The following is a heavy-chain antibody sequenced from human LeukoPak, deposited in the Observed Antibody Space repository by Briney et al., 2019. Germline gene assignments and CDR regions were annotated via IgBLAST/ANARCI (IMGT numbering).Heavy chain of an antibody. D-gene: IGHD3-16*01. CDR1: GGSVSSGSYY. CDR3: ARTSYVSGLDY. V-gene: IGHV4-61*01. CDR2: IYYSGST. J-gene: IGHJ4*02. Sequence: SETLSLTCTVSGGSVSSGSYYRRWIRQPPGKGLERIGNIYYSGSTNYNPSLKSRVTISVDTSKNQFSLKLSSVTAADTAVYYCARTSYVSGLDYWGQGTLVTVSS.